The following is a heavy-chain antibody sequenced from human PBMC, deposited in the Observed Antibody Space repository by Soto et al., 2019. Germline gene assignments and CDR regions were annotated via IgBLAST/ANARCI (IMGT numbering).Heavy chain of an antibody. CDR3: AKVGDSGEDYYYYGMDV. D-gene: IGHD3-10*01. CDR1: GFTFSSYA. J-gene: IGHJ6*02. Sequence: PGGSLRLSCAASGFTFSSYAMSWVRQAPGKGLEWVSAISGSGGSTYYADSVKGRFTISRDNSNNTLYLQMNSLRAEDTAVYYCAKVGDSGEDYYYYGMDVWGQGTTVTVSS. V-gene: IGHV3-23*01. CDR2: ISGSGGST.